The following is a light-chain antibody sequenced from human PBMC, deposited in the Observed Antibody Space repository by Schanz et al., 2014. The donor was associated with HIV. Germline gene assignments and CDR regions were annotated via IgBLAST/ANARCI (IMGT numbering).Light chain of an antibody. CDR2: EGN. V-gene: IGLV2-23*01. Sequence: QSALTQPASVSGSPGQSITISCTATSSDVANYNLVSWYQQRPGKVPKLLIYEGNKRPSGVSNRFSGSKSGNTASLTISGLQAEDEADYYCCSYTPNTYVLFGGGTKLTVL. CDR1: SSDVANYNL. J-gene: IGLJ2*01. CDR3: CSYTPNTYVL.